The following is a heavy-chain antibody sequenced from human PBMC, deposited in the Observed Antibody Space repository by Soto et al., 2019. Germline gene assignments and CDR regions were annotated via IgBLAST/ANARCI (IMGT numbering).Heavy chain of an antibody. CDR2: IYHSGNT. Sequence: PSETLCITCAFSVYSITSGYYWGWIRQPPGKGLEWIGSIYHSGNTYYNPSLKSRVTLSIDTSKNQFSLKLRSVTAADTAMYYCARVKLDGSGSFHDWGQGTMVTVSS. CDR1: VYSITSGYY. D-gene: IGHD6-25*01. CDR3: ARVKLDGSGSFHD. J-gene: IGHJ4*02. V-gene: IGHV4-38-2*01.